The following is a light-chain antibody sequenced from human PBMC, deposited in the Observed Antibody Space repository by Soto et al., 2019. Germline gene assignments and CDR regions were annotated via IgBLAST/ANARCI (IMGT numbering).Light chain of an antibody. CDR1: QSISSY. Sequence: DLQMTQSPSSLSASVGDRVTITCRASQSISSYLNWYQQKPGKAPKLLIYAASSLQSGVPSRFSGSGSGTDFTLTISSLQPEDFATYYCQQSYTTWTFGQGTKVELK. V-gene: IGKV1-39*01. CDR2: AAS. CDR3: QQSYTTWT. J-gene: IGKJ1*01.